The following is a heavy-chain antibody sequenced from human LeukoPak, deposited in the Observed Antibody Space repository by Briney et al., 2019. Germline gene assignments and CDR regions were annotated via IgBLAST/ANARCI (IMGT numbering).Heavy chain of an antibody. J-gene: IGHJ3*02. CDR2: INPSGAST. Sequence: ASVKVSCKASGYTFTSYYMHWVRQAPGQGLEWMGIINPSGASTSYAQKFQGRVTMTRDTSTSTAYMQLRSLRSDDTAVYYCARVSVGSGYDAFEIWGQGTMVTVSS. V-gene: IGHV1-46*01. D-gene: IGHD6-19*01. CDR1: GYTFTSYY. CDR3: ARVSVGSGYDAFEI.